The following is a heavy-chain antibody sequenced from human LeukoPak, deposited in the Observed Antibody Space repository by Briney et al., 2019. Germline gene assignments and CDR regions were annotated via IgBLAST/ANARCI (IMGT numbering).Heavy chain of an antibody. CDR2: IIPIFGTA. D-gene: IGHD2-2*01. Sequence: SVKVSCKASGGTFSSYAISWVRQAPGQGLEWMGGIIPIFGTANYAQKFQGRVTITADESTSTAYMELSSLRSEDTAVYYCARGLVVVPAARKSNWFDPWGQGTLVTVSS. CDR1: GGTFSSYA. V-gene: IGHV1-69*01. CDR3: ARGLVVVPAARKSNWFDP. J-gene: IGHJ5*02.